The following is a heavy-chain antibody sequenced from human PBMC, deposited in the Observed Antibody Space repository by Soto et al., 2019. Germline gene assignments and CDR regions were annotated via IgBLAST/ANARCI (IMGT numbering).Heavy chain of an antibody. V-gene: IGHV1-3*01. CDR1: GFTLRTYT. J-gene: IGHJ6*02. CDR2: ISGDSGET. Sequence: QVQVVQSGAEVRKPGASVKVSCKASGFTLRTYTIHWVRQAPGQTPDYMGWISGDSGETKYSQKFLGRVTFTKDTSANTVYLDLSRLTSEDTAVYYCARGGGRTTTFYYYGIQLWGQGTAVTVSS. CDR3: ARGGGRTTTFYYYGIQL. D-gene: IGHD2-15*01.